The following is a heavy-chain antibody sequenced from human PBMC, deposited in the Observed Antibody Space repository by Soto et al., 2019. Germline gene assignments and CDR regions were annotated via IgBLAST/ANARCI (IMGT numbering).Heavy chain of an antibody. D-gene: IGHD3-22*01. CDR3: AKEGAGYYDSSPYDS. V-gene: IGHV4-31*03. J-gene: IGHJ5*01. Sequence: PSETLSLTCTVSGGSISSGGYYWSWIRQHPGKGLEWIGYINYSGSTYYNPSLKSRVTISVDTSKNQFYLKLSSVTAADTAVYYCAKEGAGYYDSSPYDSWGQGTLVTVSS. CDR2: INYSGST. CDR1: GGSISSGGYY.